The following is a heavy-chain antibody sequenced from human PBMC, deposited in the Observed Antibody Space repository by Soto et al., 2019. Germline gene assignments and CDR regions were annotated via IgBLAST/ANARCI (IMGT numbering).Heavy chain of an antibody. CDR3: AKERVVGDFDY. Sequence: EVQLLESGGGLVQPGGSPRLSCAASGFSFTTYAMSWVRQAPGKGLEWVSDISGSGGSTDYADSVKGRFTISRDNSKNTLYLQMNSLRAEDTAVYYCAKERVVGDFDYWGQGTLVTVSS. V-gene: IGHV3-23*01. CDR1: GFSFTTYA. J-gene: IGHJ4*02. CDR2: ISGSGGST. D-gene: IGHD1-26*01.